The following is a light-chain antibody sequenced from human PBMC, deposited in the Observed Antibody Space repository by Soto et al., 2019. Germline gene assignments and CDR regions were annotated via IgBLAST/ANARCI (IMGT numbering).Light chain of an antibody. CDR3: SSYTSSSTYV. CDR2: DVS. J-gene: IGLJ1*01. Sequence: QSVLTQPASVSGSPGQSITISCTGTSSDVGGYNYVSWCQQHPGKAPKLMIYDVSNRPSGVSNRFSGSKSGNTASLTISGLQAEDEADYYCSSYTSSSTYVFGIGTKVTVL. CDR1: SSDVGGYNY. V-gene: IGLV2-14*01.